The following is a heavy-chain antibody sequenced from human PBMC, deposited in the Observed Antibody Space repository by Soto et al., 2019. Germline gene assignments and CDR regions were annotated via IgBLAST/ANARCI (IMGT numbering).Heavy chain of an antibody. CDR2: IIPILGIA. J-gene: IGHJ6*03. CDR1: GGTFSSYT. Sequence: QVQLVQSGAEVKKPGSSVKVSCKASGGTFSSYTISWVRQAPGQGPEWMGRIIPILGIANYAQKFQGRVTITADKSTSTAYMELSSLRSEDTAVYYCARGDMRFGELFPYYYYMDVCGKGPTVTVSS. D-gene: IGHD3-10*01. CDR3: ARGDMRFGELFPYYYYMDV. V-gene: IGHV1-69*02.